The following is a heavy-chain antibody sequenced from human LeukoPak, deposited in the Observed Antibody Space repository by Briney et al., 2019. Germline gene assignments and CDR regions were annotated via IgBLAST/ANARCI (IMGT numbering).Heavy chain of an antibody. Sequence: GGSLRLSCAASGFTVSSTYMSWVRQAPGKGLEWVSVMYDDGDYTYYVDSVKGRFTISRDNSKNTLYLQMNSLRAEDTAVYYCARIPYDINSYYHYWYFDLWGRGTLVTVSS. CDR2: MYDDGDYT. D-gene: IGHD3-22*01. V-gene: IGHV3-66*02. J-gene: IGHJ2*01. CDR3: ARIPYDINSYYHYWYFDL. CDR1: GFTVSSTY.